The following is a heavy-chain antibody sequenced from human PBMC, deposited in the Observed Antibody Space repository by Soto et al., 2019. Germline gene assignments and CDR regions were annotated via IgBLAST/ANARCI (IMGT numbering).Heavy chain of an antibody. V-gene: IGHV3-72*01. CDR2: CRNKANSYST. J-gene: IGHJ1*01. Sequence: EVQLVESGGGLVQPGGSLRLSCAASGFTFSDHYMDWVRQAPGKGLEWVGRCRNKANSYSTEYAASVKGRFTISGDDSENSLYLQMNSLKTEDTAVYYCTRVGLPPARDFQHWGQGTLVTVSS. CDR3: TRVGLPPARDFQH. CDR1: GFTFSDHY.